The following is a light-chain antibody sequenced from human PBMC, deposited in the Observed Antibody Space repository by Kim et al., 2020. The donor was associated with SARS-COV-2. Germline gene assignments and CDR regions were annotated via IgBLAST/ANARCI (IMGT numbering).Light chain of an antibody. CDR2: QDN. CDR1: KLVDKY. V-gene: IGLV3-1*01. Sequence: SYELTQPPSVSVSPGQTASITCSGDKLVDKYVCWHQQKPGQSPVLVIYQDNKRPSGIPVRFSGSNSGNTATLTISGTQAMDEADCYCQAWDSNTVVFGGG. J-gene: IGLJ2*01. CDR3: QAWDSNTVV.